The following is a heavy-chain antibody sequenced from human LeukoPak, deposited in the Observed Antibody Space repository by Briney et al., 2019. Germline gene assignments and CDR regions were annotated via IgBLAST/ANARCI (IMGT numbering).Heavy chain of an antibody. D-gene: IGHD4-17*01. CDR3: AREAHYGDYLIDY. CDR2: IYYSGST. V-gene: IGHV4-61*01. Sequence: SQTLSLTCTVSGGSVSSGSYYWSWIRQPPGKGLEWIGYIYYSGSTNYNPSLKSRVTISVDTPKNQFSLKLSSVTAADTAVYYCAREAHYGDYLIDYWGQGTLVTVSS. J-gene: IGHJ4*02. CDR1: GGSVSSGSYY.